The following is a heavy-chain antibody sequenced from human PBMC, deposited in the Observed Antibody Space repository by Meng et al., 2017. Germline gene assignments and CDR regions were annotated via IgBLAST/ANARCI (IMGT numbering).Heavy chain of an antibody. CDR1: GGSISSGGYY. J-gene: IGHJ4*02. CDR2: IYYSGST. V-gene: IGHV4-31*01. Sequence: SETLSLTCTVSGGSISSGGYYWSWIRQHPGKGLEWIGYIYYSGSTYYNPSLKSLVTISVDTSKNQFSLKLSSVTAADTAVYYCASVDPAMVFDYWGQGTLVTVSS. D-gene: IGHD5-18*01. CDR3: ASVDPAMVFDY.